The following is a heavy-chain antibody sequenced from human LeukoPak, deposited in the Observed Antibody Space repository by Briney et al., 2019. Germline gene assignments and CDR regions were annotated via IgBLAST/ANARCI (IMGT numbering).Heavy chain of an antibody. D-gene: IGHD6-19*01. CDR2: ISGSGGST. J-gene: IGHJ4*02. Sequence: AGGSLRLSCAASGFTFSSYAMSWVRQAPGKGLEWVSAISGSGGSTYYADSVKGRFTISRDNSKNTLYLQMNSLRAEDTAVYYCAKASSVAVAGQIDYWGQGTLVTVSS. CDR1: GFTFSSYA. V-gene: IGHV3-23*01. CDR3: AKASSVAVAGQIDY.